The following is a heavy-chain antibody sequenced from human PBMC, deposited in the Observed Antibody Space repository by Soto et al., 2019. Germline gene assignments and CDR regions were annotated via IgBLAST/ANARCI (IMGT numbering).Heavy chain of an antibody. CDR2: ISYDGSNK. Sequence: PGGSLRLSCAASGFTFSSYGMHWVRQAPGKGLEWVAVISYDGSNKYYADSVKGRFTISRDNSKNTLYLQMNSLRAEDTAVYYCAKGLLLWELLGYYFDYWGQGTLVTVSS. V-gene: IGHV3-30*18. CDR3: AKGLLLWELLGYYFDY. J-gene: IGHJ4*02. D-gene: IGHD1-26*01. CDR1: GFTFSSYG.